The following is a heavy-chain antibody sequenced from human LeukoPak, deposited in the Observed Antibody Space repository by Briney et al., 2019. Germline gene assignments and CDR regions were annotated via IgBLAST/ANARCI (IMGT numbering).Heavy chain of an antibody. V-gene: IGHV3-30*18. CDR2: ISYDGSNK. D-gene: IGHD3-10*01. Sequence: GGSLRLSCAASGFTFSSYGMHWVRQAPGKGLEWVAVISYDGSNKYYADSVKGRFTVSRDNSKNTLYLQMNSLRAEDTAVYYCAKDEPHPWLGGWYAFDIWGQGTMVTVSS. CDR1: GFTFSSYG. J-gene: IGHJ3*02. CDR3: AKDEPHPWLGGWYAFDI.